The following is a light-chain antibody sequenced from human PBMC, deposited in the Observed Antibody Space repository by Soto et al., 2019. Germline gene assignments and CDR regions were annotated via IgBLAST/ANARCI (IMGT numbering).Light chain of an antibody. CDR3: QSYDSSLSGYVV. V-gene: IGLV1-40*01. CDR2: GHS. CDR1: SSNIGAGYD. J-gene: IGLJ2*01. Sequence: QSALTQPPSVSGAPGQRVTISCTGSSSNIGAGYDVHWYQQLPGTAPKLLIYGHSNRPSGVPDRFSGSKSGTSVSLAITGLQAEDEADYYCQSYDSSLSGYVVFGGGTQLTVL.